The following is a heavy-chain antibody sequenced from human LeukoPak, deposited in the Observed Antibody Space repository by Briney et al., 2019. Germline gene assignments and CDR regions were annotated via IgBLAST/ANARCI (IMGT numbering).Heavy chain of an antibody. CDR1: GFTFSSYA. V-gene: IGHV3-23*01. D-gene: IGHD5-24*01. Sequence: GGSLRLSCVASGFTFSSYAMSWVRQTPGKGLEWVSAISGSGSSGGSTYYADSVKGRFTISRDNSKNTLYLQMNSLRAEDTAVYYCAKSGYNRFDYWGQGTLVTVSS. CDR3: AKSGYNRFDY. CDR2: ISGSGSSGGST. J-gene: IGHJ4*02.